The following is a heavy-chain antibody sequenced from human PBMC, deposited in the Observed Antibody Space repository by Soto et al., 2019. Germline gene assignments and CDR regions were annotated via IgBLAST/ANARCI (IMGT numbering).Heavy chain of an antibody. Sequence: GGSLRLSCAVSGFTVSRNFMSWVRQAPGKGLEWVSVIYSDDSRYYAGSVKGRFTISRDNSKNTLFLQMNSLRAEDTAVYYCATHRGGYDRDFDYWGRGALVTVSS. CDR1: GFTVSRNF. D-gene: IGHD5-12*01. V-gene: IGHV3-53*01. CDR3: ATHRGGYDRDFDY. CDR2: IYSDDSR. J-gene: IGHJ4*02.